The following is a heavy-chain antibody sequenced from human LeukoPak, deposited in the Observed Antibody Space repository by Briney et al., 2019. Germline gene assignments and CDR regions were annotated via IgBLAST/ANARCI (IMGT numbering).Heavy chain of an antibody. D-gene: IGHD2-15*01. Sequence: SETLSLTCTVSGGSISSSSYYWGWIRQPPGKGLEWIGSIYYSGSTNHNPSLKSRVTMSGDTSKNQFSLKLSSVTAADTAAYYCARLGYCSGGSCYYYYYMDVWGKGTTVTVSS. CDR2: IYYSGST. J-gene: IGHJ6*03. CDR3: ARLGYCSGGSCYYYYYMDV. V-gene: IGHV4-39*07. CDR1: GGSISSSSYY.